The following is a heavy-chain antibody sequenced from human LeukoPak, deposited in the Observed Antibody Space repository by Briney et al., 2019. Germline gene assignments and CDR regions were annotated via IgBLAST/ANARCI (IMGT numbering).Heavy chain of an antibody. J-gene: IGHJ5*02. V-gene: IGHV3-23*01. D-gene: IGHD3-9*01. CDR1: GFTFSSYG. CDR2: IGGSGGSS. CDR3: AKDVRYLPFDP. Sequence: PGGTLRLSCAASGFTFSSYGMSWVRQAPGKGLEWVSAIGGSGGSSYYADSVKGRFTISRDNSKNTLYLQMNSLRAEDTAVYYCAKDVRYLPFDPWGQGTLVTVSS.